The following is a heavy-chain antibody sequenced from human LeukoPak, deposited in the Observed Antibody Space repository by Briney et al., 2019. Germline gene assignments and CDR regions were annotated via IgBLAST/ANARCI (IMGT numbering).Heavy chain of an antibody. J-gene: IGHJ4*02. D-gene: IGHD3-22*01. CDR3: ARVSTGYYDSSGYYHTAGYFDY. V-gene: IGHV4-59*01. Sequence: TSETLSLTCTVSGGSISSYYWSWIRQPPGKGLEWIGYIYYSGSTNYNPSLKSRVTISVDTSKNQFSLKLSSVTAADTAVYYCARVSTGYYDSSGYYHTAGYFDYWGQGTLVTVSS. CDR1: GGSISSYY. CDR2: IYYSGST.